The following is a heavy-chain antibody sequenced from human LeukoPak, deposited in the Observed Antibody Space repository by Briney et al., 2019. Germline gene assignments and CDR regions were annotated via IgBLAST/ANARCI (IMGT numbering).Heavy chain of an antibody. CDR2: IYPGDSDT. CDR3: ARHDLIGVDAFDI. V-gene: IGHV5-51*01. Sequence: GASVKVSCKASGYTFTSYWIGWVRQMPGKGLEWMGIIYPGDSDTRYSPSFQGQVTISADKSISTAYLQWSSLKASDTAMYYCARHDLIGVDAFDIWGQGTMVTVSS. D-gene: IGHD3-10*01. CDR1: GYTFTSYW. J-gene: IGHJ3*02.